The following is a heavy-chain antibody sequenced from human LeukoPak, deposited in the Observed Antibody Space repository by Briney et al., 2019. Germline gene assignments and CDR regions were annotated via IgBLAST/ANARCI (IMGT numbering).Heavy chain of an antibody. CDR1: GFTFSNYG. CDR3: AKDMRLAATGGVGYFDY. CDR2: IPFDGSNK. V-gene: IGHV3-30*02. J-gene: IGHJ4*02. Sequence: HPGGSLRLSCAASGFTFSNYGMHWVRQAPGKGLEWVTFIPFDGSNKYYADSVKGRFTISKDNSKNTLYLQMNSLRPEDTAVYHCAKDMRLAATGGVGYFDYWGQGTPVTVSS. D-gene: IGHD6-13*01.